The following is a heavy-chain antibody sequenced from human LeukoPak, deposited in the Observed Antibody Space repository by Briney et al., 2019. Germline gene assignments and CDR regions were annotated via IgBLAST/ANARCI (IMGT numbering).Heavy chain of an antibody. J-gene: IGHJ5*02. D-gene: IGHD6-13*01. CDR1: GFXFSSYG. CDR2: IWYDGSNK. Sequence: PGRSLRLSCAASGFXFSSYGMHWVRQAPGKGLEWVAVIWYDGSNKYYADSVKGRFTISRDNSKNTLYLQMNSLRAEDTAVYYCARDLSAAVPNWFDPWGQGTLVTVSS. CDR3: ARDLSAAVPNWFDP. V-gene: IGHV3-33*01.